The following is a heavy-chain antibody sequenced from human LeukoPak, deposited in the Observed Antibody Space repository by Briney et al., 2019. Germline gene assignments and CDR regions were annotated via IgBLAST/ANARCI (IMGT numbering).Heavy chain of an antibody. CDR3: ARDGILLRRIINRGHLDF. CDR1: GDFSDNYY. Sequence: PSETLSLACTASGDFSDNYYWNWVRQSAGKGLEWIGRIYSDGLTNFNPSLKSRVSMSVDMSMRQFSLTLTSMTPADTAVYYCARDGILLRRIINRGHLDFWGQGIVVTVSS. D-gene: IGHD3-10*01. CDR2: IYSDGLT. V-gene: IGHV4-4*07. J-gene: IGHJ4*02.